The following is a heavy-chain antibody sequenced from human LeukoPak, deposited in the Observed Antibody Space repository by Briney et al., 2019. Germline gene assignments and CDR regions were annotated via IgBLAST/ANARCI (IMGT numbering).Heavy chain of an antibody. V-gene: IGHV4-59*02. CDR3: AKYGDLWNYFDY. CDR2: IYYTGTT. CDR1: GGPVSGYY. D-gene: IGHD4-17*01. Sequence: SETLSLTCTVSGGPVSGYYWSWIRQPPGKGLEWIGWIYYTGTTNYNSSLKSRVTISVDTSRNQFSLRLTSVTAADTAVYYCAKYGDLWNYFDYWGQGTLVTVSS. J-gene: IGHJ4*02.